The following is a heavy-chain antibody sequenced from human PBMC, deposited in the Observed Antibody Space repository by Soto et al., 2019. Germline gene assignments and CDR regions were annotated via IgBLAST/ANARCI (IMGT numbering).Heavy chain of an antibody. CDR2: IYYSGST. Sequence: SETLSLTCTVSGGSISSGDYYWSWIRQPPGKGLEWIGYIYYSGSTYYNPSLKSRVTISVDTSKNQFSLKLSSVTAADTAVYYCARSWAYYYDSSGYYFSHWGQGTMVTVS. J-gene: IGHJ3*01. CDR3: ARSWAYYYDSSGYYFSH. CDR1: GGSISSGDYY. V-gene: IGHV4-30-4*01. D-gene: IGHD3-22*01.